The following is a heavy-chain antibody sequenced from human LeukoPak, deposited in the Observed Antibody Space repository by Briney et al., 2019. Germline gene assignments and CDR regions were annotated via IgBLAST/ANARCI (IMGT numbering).Heavy chain of an antibody. V-gene: IGHV3-48*03. Sequence: GGSLRLSCAASGFTFSSYEMNWVRQAPGRGLEWVSYISSSGSTKYYADSVKGRFTISRDNAKNSLYLQMNSLRAEDTAVYYCARAGVISGYYWWGDYYYYYMDVWGKGTTVTVPS. CDR1: GFTFSSYE. J-gene: IGHJ6*03. D-gene: IGHD5-12*01. CDR3: ARAGVISGYYWWGDYYYYYMDV. CDR2: ISSSGSTK.